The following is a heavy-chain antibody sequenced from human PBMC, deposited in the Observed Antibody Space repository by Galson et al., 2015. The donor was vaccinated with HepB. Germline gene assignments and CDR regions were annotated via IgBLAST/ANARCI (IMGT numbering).Heavy chain of an antibody. Sequence: SVKVSCKASGFTFTGYYMHWVRQAPGQGLEWVGWINPNSGGTNYAQKFQGRVTMTRDTSISTAYMELSRLRSDDTAVYYCARDYSNTGYSYGYDYWGQGTLVTVSS. J-gene: IGHJ4*02. CDR2: INPNSGGT. CDR1: GFTFTGYY. CDR3: ARDYSNTGYSYGYDY. D-gene: IGHD5-18*01. V-gene: IGHV1-2*02.